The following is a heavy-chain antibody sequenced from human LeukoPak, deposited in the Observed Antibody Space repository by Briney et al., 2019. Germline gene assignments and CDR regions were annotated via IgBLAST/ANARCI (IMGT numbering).Heavy chain of an antibody. V-gene: IGHV3-64D*06. CDR1: GFIFSNYG. Sequence: QPGGSLRLSCSASGFIFSNYGMYWVRQAPGKGLEFVSAISSDGDNAFYADSVKGRFTISRDNSKNTLCLQTSSLRGEDTAVYYCVRVNDYGDRNLYYFGYWGQGTLVTVSS. CDR3: VRVNDYGDRNLYYFGY. CDR2: ISSDGDNA. J-gene: IGHJ4*02. D-gene: IGHD4-17*01.